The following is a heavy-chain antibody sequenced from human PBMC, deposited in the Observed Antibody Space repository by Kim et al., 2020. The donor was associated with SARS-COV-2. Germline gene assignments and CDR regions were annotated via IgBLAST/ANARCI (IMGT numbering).Heavy chain of an antibody. J-gene: IGHJ4*02. CDR2: IYYGGST. D-gene: IGHD1-26*01. CDR1: GGSISSSSDY. V-gene: IGHV4-39*01. CDR3: ARPTGPGGHFDY. Sequence: SETLSLTCTVSGGSISSSSDYWGWIRQPPGKGLEWIGTIYYSGIYYGGSTYYNPSLKSRVTISVDTSKNQFSLKLSSVTAADTAVYYCARPTGPGGHFDYWGQGTLVTVSS.